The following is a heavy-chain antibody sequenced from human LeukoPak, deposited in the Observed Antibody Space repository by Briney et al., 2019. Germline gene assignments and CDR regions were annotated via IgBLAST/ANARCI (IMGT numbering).Heavy chain of an antibody. CDR1: GYSISSGYY. J-gene: IGHJ1*01. Sequence: SETLSLTCTVSGYSISSGYYWGWIRQPPGKGLEWIGSIYHSGSTYYNPSLKSRVIMSVDRSKNQFSLKLRSVTAADTAVHYCARGGVVPAARLAASGTQEEAEYFQLWGRGTLVTVSS. CDR2: IYHSGST. CDR3: ARGGVVPAARLAASGTQEEAEYFQL. D-gene: IGHD6-13*01. V-gene: IGHV4-38-2*02.